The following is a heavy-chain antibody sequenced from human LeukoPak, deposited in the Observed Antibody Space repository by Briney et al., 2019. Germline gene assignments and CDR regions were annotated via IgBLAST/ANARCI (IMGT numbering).Heavy chain of an antibody. V-gene: IGHV3-20*01. Sequence: GGSLRLSCAASGFTFDDYGMSWVRQAPGKGLEWVSGINWNGGSTGYADSVKGRFTISRDNAKNSLYLQMNSLRAEDTALYHCARGFLEPPLDYWGQGTLVTVSS. J-gene: IGHJ4*02. CDR1: GFTFDDYG. D-gene: IGHD1-1*01. CDR2: INWNGGST. CDR3: ARGFLEPPLDY.